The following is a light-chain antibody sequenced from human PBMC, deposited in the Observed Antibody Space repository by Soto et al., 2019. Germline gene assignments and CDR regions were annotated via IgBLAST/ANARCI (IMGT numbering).Light chain of an antibody. CDR3: QQYHTYSYS. CDR2: DAS. CDR1: QSIHSW. J-gene: IGKJ2*01. Sequence: DILMTQSPSALSASVGDSVTITCRAIQSIHSWVAWYQQKPGKAPKLLIYDASTLEGGVSSRFGGSGAGTEFTLTISSLQPDDFATYYCQQYHTYSYSFGQGTKLEIK. V-gene: IGKV1-5*01.